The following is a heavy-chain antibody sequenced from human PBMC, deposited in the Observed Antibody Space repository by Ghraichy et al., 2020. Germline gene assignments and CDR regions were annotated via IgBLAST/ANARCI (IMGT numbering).Heavy chain of an antibody. CDR1: GYTFTGYY. Sequence: ASVKVSCKASGYTFTGYYMHWVRQAPGQGLEWMGWINPNSGGTNYAQKFQGWVTMTRDTSISTAYMELSRLRSDDTAVYYCARGGSGTSHWFKGDNWFDPWGQGTLVTVSS. CDR3: ARGGSGTSHWFKGDNWFDP. D-gene: IGHD2-2*01. V-gene: IGHV1-2*04. J-gene: IGHJ5*02. CDR2: INPNSGGT.